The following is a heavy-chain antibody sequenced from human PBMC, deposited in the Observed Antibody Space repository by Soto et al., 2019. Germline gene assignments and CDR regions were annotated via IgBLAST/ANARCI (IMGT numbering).Heavy chain of an antibody. D-gene: IGHD2-2*01. CDR1: GDSLSTDYW. V-gene: IGHV4-4*02. CDR3: ARAKGYCSSTSCYIYYYYYGMDV. CDR2: INHSGST. Sequence: SETLSLTCAVSGDSLSTDYWWSWVRQPPGKGLEWIGEINHSGSTNYNPSLKSRVTISVDTSKNQFSLKLSSVTAADTAVYYCARAKGYCSSTSCYIYYYYYGMDVWGQGTTVTVSS. J-gene: IGHJ6*02.